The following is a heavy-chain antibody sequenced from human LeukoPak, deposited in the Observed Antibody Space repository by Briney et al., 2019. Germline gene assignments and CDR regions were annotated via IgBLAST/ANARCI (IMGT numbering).Heavy chain of an antibody. CDR2: FSGNTRTT. J-gene: IGHJ6*04. CDR3: VREESLSHYYMDV. D-gene: IGHD3-10*01. V-gene: IGHV3-48*04. CDR1: GFTLRRYS. Sequence: GGSLRLSRVPSGFTLRRYSMDWVRQAPGEGVGWVSYFSGNTRTTDYADCVKGRFTISRDNARNATFLEMNSLRPEDTAVYYCVREESLSHYYMDVWGKGTTVTVSS.